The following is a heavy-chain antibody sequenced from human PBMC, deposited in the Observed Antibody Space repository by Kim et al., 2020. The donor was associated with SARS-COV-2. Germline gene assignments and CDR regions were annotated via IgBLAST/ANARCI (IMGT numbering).Heavy chain of an antibody. V-gene: IGHV3-7*01. CDR3: GRVAYSSGWYQGALDY. Sequence: GGSLRLSCAASGFTFSSYWMSWVRHAPGKGLEWVANIKQGGSEKYYVDSVKGRFTISRDNAKNSLYLQMNSLRAEDTAVYYCGRVAYSSGWYQGALDYWGQGTLVIVSS. J-gene: IGHJ4*02. CDR1: GFTFSSYW. D-gene: IGHD6-19*01. CDR2: IKQGGSEK.